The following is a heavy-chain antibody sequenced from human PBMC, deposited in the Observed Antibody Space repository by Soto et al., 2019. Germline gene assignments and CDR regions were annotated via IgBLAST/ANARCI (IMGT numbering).Heavy chain of an antibody. CDR1: GFTFSSYT. CDR2: ISSSSTYI. J-gene: IGHJ2*01. V-gene: IGHV3-21*02. CDR3: ARGSSSGTNWYFDL. D-gene: IGHD3-22*01. Sequence: EVQLVESGGGLVTPGGSLRLSCAASGFTFSSYTMNWVRQAPGKGLEWVSSISSSSTYIYYAESLKGRFTISGGNANKSVYLQMSSLRAEDAAVYYCARGSSSGTNWYFDLWGRGTLVTVSS.